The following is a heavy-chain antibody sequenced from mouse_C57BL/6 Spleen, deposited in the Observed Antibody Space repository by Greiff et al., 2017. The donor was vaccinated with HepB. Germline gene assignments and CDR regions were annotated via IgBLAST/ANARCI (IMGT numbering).Heavy chain of an antibody. J-gene: IGHJ2*01. CDR3: ARNYYGSFYFDY. CDR1: GYAFSSSW. Sequence: VQLQQSGPELVKPGASVKISCKASGYAFSSSWMNWVKQRPGKGLEWIGRIYPGDGDTNYNGKFKGKGTLTADKSSSTAYMQLSSLTSEDSAVYFCARNYYGSFYFDYWGQGTTLTVSS. V-gene: IGHV1-82*01. CDR2: IYPGDGDT. D-gene: IGHD1-1*01.